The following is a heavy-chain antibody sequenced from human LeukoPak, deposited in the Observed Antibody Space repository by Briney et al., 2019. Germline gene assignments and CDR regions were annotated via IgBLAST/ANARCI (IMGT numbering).Heavy chain of an antibody. J-gene: IGHJ4*02. CDR2: IYYSGST. Sequence: SETLSLTCTVSGGSISSTSYYWGWIRQPPGKGLEWIGSIYYSGSTYYNPSLKSPVTISVDTSKNQFSLKLSSVTAADTAIYYCASHYGSGFGSWGQGTLVTVSS. V-gene: IGHV4-39*07. D-gene: IGHD3-10*01. CDR3: ASHYGSGFGS. CDR1: GGSISSTSYY.